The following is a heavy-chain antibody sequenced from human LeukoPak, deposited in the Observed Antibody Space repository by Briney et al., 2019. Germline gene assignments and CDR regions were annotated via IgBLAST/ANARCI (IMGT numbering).Heavy chain of an antibody. CDR3: ARDGLMDIGWPYYFDY. Sequence: GGSLRLSCAASGFTFSTYGMHWVRQAPGKGLEWVAVISYDGGNNYYADSVKGRFTISRDNSKNTLYLQMNSLRAEDTALYHCARDGLMDIGWPYYFDYWGQGTLVTVSS. CDR2: ISYDGGNN. J-gene: IGHJ4*02. V-gene: IGHV3-30*03. CDR1: GFTFSTYG. D-gene: IGHD5-12*01.